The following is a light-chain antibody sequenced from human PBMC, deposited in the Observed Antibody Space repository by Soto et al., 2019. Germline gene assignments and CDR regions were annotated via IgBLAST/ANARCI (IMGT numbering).Light chain of an antibody. CDR1: SSDVGGYNY. Sequence: ALTQPASVSGSPGQSITISCTGTSSDVGGYNYVSWYQQHPGKAPKLMIYDVSNRPSGVSNRFSGSKSGNTASLTISGLQAEDEADYYCSSYTSSSTLENVFGTGTKVTVL. CDR2: DVS. CDR3: SSYTSSSTLENV. V-gene: IGLV2-14*01. J-gene: IGLJ1*01.